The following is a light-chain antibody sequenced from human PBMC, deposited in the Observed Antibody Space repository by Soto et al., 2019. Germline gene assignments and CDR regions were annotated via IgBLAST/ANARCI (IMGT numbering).Light chain of an antibody. J-gene: IGKJ5*01. CDR3: QEYSSAPPVT. CDR2: AAS. CDR1: QGISNY. V-gene: IGKV1-27*01. Sequence: DIPMTQSPSSLSASVGARVTITCRASQGISNYLAWYQQKPGKVPKLLIYAASTLQSGVPSRFSGSGSGTDFTLTISSLQPEDVATYYCQEYSSAPPVTFGQGTRLEI.